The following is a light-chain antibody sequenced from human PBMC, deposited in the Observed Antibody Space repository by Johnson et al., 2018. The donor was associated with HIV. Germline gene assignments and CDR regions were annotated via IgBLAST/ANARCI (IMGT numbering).Light chain of an antibody. CDR2: DNN. J-gene: IGLJ1*01. Sequence: QSVLTQPPSVSAAPGQKVTISCSGSSSNIGNNYVSWYQQLPGTAPKLLIYDNNKRPSGIPGRFSGTKSDTSGILGITGLMTGDEADYYCGTWDNSLSAGVFGTGTKVTVL. CDR3: GTWDNSLSAGV. CDR1: SSNIGNNY. V-gene: IGLV1-51*01.